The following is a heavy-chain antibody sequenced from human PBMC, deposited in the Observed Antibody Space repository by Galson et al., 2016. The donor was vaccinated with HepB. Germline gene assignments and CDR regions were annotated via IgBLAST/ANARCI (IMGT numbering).Heavy chain of an antibody. Sequence: SLRLSCAVSGFTVSDYYMSWVRQAPGKGLEWVSVIYFGGGTYYADALKGRFTISRDNFKNMLYHQMTSLRVEDTAVYSCARDSDVFDLWGQGTLVTVSS. J-gene: IGHJ5*02. CDR1: GFTVSDYY. CDR3: ARDSDVFDL. V-gene: IGHV3-66*01. CDR2: IYFGGGT.